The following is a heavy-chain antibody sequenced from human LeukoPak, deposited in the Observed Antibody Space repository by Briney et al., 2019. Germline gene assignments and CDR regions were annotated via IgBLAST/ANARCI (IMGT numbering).Heavy chain of an antibody. V-gene: IGHV1-2*04. J-gene: IGHJ4*02. Sequence: ASVKVSCKASGYTFTGYYMHWVRQAPGQGLEWMGWINPNSGGTNYAQKFQGWVTMTRDTSISTAYMELSRLRSDDTAVYYCARTSNPYSSSWYVDYWGQGTLVTVSS. D-gene: IGHD6-13*01. CDR1: GYTFTGYY. CDR3: ARTSNPYSSSWYVDY. CDR2: INPNSGGT.